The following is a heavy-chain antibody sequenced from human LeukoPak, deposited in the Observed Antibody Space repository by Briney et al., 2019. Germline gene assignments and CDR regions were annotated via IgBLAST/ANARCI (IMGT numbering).Heavy chain of an antibody. CDR2: IYYSGST. CDR1: GGSISSYY. J-gene: IGHJ5*02. D-gene: IGHD3-22*01. V-gene: IGHV4-59*01. CDR3: ARDSPRRYDSSGYYYNWFDP. Sequence: SEXLSPTCTVSGGSISSYYWSWLRQPPGKGLEWIGYIYYSGSTNYNPSLTSRVTISVDTSKNQFSLKLSSVTAADTAVYYCARDSPRRYDSSGYYYNWFDPWGQGTLVTVSS.